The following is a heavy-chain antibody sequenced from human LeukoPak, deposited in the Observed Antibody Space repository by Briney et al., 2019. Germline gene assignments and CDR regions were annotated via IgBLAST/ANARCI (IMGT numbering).Heavy chain of an antibody. V-gene: IGHV1-18*01. D-gene: IGHD2-2*01. CDR1: GYTFTSYG. J-gene: IGHJ5*02. CDR2: ISAYNGNT. Sequence: ASVKVSCKASGYTFTSYGINWVRQAPGQGLEWMGWISAYNGNTNYAQKLQGRVTMTTDTSTSTAYMELRSLRYDDTAVYYCARLTRYCSSTSCRNWFDPWGQGTLVTVSS. CDR3: ARLTRYCSSTSCRNWFDP.